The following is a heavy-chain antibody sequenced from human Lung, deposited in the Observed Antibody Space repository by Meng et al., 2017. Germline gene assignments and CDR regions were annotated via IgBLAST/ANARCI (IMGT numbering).Heavy chain of an antibody. CDR1: GFTFSSYS. CDR3: ARGRVVVAATPSDY. V-gene: IGHV3-21*01. Sequence: EVQLVEAGGGLVEPGRSLRLSCAASGFTFSSYSMNWVRQAPGKGLEWVSSISSSSAYADSVKGRFTISRDNAKNSLYLQMNSLRAEDTAVYYCARGRVVVAATPSDYWGQGTLVTVSS. D-gene: IGHD2-15*01. CDR2: ISSSSA. J-gene: IGHJ4*02.